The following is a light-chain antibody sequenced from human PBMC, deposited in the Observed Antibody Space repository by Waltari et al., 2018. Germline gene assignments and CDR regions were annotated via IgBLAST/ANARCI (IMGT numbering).Light chain of an antibody. V-gene: IGKV3-20*01. Sequence: EIVLTQSPGTLSLSPGERATLSCRASQTVSNNYVAWYQQKLGQAPRLLIYGASSRATGISDRFSGSGSGTDFTLTISRLEPEDFAVYYCHQYGSSPRAFGQGTKVEIK. CDR2: GAS. J-gene: IGKJ1*01. CDR1: QTVSNNY. CDR3: HQYGSSPRA.